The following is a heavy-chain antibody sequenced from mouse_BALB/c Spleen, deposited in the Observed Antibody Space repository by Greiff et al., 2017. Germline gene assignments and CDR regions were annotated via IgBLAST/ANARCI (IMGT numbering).Heavy chain of an antibody. V-gene: IGHV5-12-1*01. CDR1: GFAFSSYD. J-gene: IGHJ2*01. Sequence: EVKVVESGGGLVKPGGSLKLSCAASGFAFSSYDMSWVRQTPEKRLEWVAYISSGGGSTYYPDTVKGRFTISRDNAKNTLYLQMSSLKSEDTAMYYCARHSILRGYYFDYWGQGTTLTVSS. CDR3: ARHSILRGYYFDY. CDR2: ISSGGGST. D-gene: IGHD1-1*01.